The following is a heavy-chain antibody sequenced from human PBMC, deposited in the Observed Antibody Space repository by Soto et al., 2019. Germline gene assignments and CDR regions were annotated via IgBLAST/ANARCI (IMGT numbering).Heavy chain of an antibody. V-gene: IGHV4-4*07. J-gene: IGHJ6*02. Sequence: SETLSLTCTVSGGPISPYYWSWIRQPAGEGLEWIGRIYYTGSTNYNPPLKSRVSMSLDTARNQISLKVKSVTAADTAVYYCVREGGYFDSSGSGVYHYYGVDVWGRGTTVTVSS. CDR2: IYYTGST. D-gene: IGHD3-22*01. CDR1: GGPISPYY. CDR3: VREGGYFDSSGSGVYHYYGVDV.